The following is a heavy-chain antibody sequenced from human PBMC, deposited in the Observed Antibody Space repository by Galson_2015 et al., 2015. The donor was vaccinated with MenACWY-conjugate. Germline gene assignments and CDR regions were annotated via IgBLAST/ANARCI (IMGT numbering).Heavy chain of an antibody. CDR1: GFTFSSSA. V-gene: IGHV3-30*01. J-gene: IGHJ5*02. CDR2: TSDDGSNK. D-gene: IGHD3-16*01. CDR3: ARSGVGFGERWLDP. Sequence: SLRLSCAASGFTFSSSAMHWVRQVPGKGLEWVAVTSDDGSNKYYADSVKGRFAISRDNSKNTVYLQMNSVRAEDTAVYYCARSGVGFGERWLDPWGQGTLVTVSS.